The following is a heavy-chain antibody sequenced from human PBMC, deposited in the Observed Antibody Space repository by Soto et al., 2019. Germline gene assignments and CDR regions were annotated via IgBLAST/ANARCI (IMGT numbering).Heavy chain of an antibody. CDR3: AKDSISYNGIYDAFDV. CDR1: GFTFSNYA. J-gene: IGHJ3*01. CDR2: IGGGDDI. Sequence: VQLLESGGGLVQPGGSLRLSCEASGFTFSNYAMAWVRQTPGEGPEWVSTIGGGDDIFYAESVQGRFIISRDDSRSTMYLQMDNLIVEDTAIYFCAKDSISYNGIYDAFDVWGQGTVVTVSS. D-gene: IGHD3-3*02. V-gene: IGHV3-23*01.